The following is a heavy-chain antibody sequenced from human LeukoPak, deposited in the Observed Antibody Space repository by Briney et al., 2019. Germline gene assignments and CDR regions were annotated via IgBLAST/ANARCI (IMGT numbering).Heavy chain of an antibody. CDR3: ARDRKDI. CDR2: INHSGST. CDR1: GGSFSGYY. Sequence: SETLSLTCAVYGGSFSGYYWSWIRQPPGKGLEWIGEINHSGSTNYNPSLKSRVTISVDTSKNQFSLKLSSVTAADTAVYYCARDRKDIWGQGTMVTVS. V-gene: IGHV4-34*01. J-gene: IGHJ3*02.